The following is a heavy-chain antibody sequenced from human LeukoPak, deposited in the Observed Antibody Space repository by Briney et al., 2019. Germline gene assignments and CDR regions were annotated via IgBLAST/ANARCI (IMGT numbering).Heavy chain of an antibody. CDR3: ARASSYYGSGTYDAFDI. CDR1: GGSISSYY. Sequence: KPSETLSLTCTVSGGSISSYYWSWIRQPPGKGLEWIGYIYYSGSTYYNPSLKSRVTISVDTSKNQFSLKLSSVTAADTAVYYCARASSYYGSGTYDAFDIWGQGTMVTVSS. D-gene: IGHD3-10*01. J-gene: IGHJ3*02. V-gene: IGHV4-30-4*01. CDR2: IYYSGST.